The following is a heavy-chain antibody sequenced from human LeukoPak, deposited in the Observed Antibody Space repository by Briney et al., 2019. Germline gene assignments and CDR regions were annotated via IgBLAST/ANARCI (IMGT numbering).Heavy chain of an antibody. V-gene: IGHV4-34*01. CDR3: ARGYSSGWYRGPRDFDY. CDR2: INHSGST. Sequence: TSETLSLTCVVYGGSFSGYYWSWIRQPPGKGLDWIGEINHSGSTNYNPSLKSRVTISVDTSKNQFSLKLSSVTAADTAVYYCARGYSSGWYRGPRDFDYWGQGTLVTVSS. D-gene: IGHD6-19*01. CDR1: GGSFSGYY. J-gene: IGHJ4*02.